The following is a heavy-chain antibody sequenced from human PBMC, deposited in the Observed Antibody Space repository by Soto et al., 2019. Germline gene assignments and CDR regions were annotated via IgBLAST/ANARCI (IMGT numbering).Heavy chain of an antibody. CDR2: IKQDGSEK. CDR3: ARGFDDSSGYYYLPFDY. V-gene: IGHV3-7*03. Sequence: EVQLVESGGGLVQPGGSLRLSCAASGFTFSSYWMSWVRQAPGKGLEWVANIKQDGSEKYYVDSVKGRFTISRDNAKNSLYLQMNSLRAEDTAVYYCARGFDDSSGYYYLPFDYWGQGTLVTVSS. D-gene: IGHD3-22*01. J-gene: IGHJ4*02. CDR1: GFTFSSYW.